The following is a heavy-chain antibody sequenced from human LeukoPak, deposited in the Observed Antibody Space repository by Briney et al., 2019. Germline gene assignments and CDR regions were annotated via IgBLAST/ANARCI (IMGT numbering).Heavy chain of an antibody. J-gene: IGHJ4*02. D-gene: IGHD2-2*01. CDR2: IYYSGST. V-gene: IGHV4-39*01. CDR1: GGSVSSSSYY. Sequence: SETLSLTCSVSGGSVSSSSYYWGWIRQPPGKGLEWIGSIYYSGSTYYNPSLKSRDTISVDTSKNQFSLRLSSVTAADTAVYYCARPRFCTSTSCYYYFDYWGQGTLVTVSS. CDR3: ARPRFCTSTSCYYYFDY.